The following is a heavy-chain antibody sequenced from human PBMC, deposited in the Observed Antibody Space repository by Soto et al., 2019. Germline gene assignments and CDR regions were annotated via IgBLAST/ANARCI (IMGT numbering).Heavy chain of an antibody. J-gene: IGHJ6*02. D-gene: IGHD5-18*01. CDR2: IIPIFGTA. CDR3: ARDLGTAMATGYYYGMDV. V-gene: IGHV1-69*13. Sequence: SVKVSCKASGGTFSSYAISWVRQAPGQGLEWMGGIIPIFGTANYAQKFQGRVTITADESTSTAYMELSSLRSEDTAVYYCARDLGTAMATGYYYGMDVWGQGTKVTVYS. CDR1: GGTFSSYA.